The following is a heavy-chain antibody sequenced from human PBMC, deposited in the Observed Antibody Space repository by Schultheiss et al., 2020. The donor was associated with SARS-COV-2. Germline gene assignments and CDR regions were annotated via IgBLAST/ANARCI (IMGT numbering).Heavy chain of an antibody. CDR2: IYSAGST. J-gene: IGHJ4*02. Sequence: GGSLRLSCAASGFTVSSNYMTWVRQAPGKGLEWVSVIYSAGSTYYADSVKGRFTISRDNSKNTLYLQMNSLRPDDTAVYYCARVLGYSYGYGYYFDYWGQGTLITVSS. V-gene: IGHV3-66*02. CDR3: ARVLGYSYGYGYYFDY. CDR1: GFTVSSNY. D-gene: IGHD5-18*01.